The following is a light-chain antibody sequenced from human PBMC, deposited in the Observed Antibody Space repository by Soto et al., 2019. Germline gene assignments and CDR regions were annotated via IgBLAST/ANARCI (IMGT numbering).Light chain of an antibody. J-gene: IGKJ3*01. Sequence: DIQMTQSPSSLSASVGDRVTITCQASQDISNYLNWYQQKQGKAPKLLIYDASNLETGVTSRFSGSGSETDFTFTISSLQPEDVATYYCQHYDNLPFTFGPGTKVDIK. CDR1: QDISNY. CDR3: QHYDNLPFT. CDR2: DAS. V-gene: IGKV1-33*01.